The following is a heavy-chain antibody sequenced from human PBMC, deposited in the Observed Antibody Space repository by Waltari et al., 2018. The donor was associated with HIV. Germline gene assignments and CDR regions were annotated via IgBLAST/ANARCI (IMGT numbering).Heavy chain of an antibody. J-gene: IGHJ4*02. D-gene: IGHD5-12*01. Sequence: EVQLVESGGGLVKPGGSLRLSCADSGLSFSDVWMIWVRQAPGKGLEWVARIKNNANGGAVDYGALVKGRFTISRDDSKSMVYLQMNNLEADDTAVYFCTSWQGGSFWGQGTLVTVSS. V-gene: IGHV3-15*01. CDR2: IKNNANGGAV. CDR1: GLSFSDVW. CDR3: TSWQGGSF.